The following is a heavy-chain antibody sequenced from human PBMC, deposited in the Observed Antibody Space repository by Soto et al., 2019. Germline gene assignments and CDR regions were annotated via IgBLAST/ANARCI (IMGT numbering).Heavy chain of an antibody. CDR2: IIPIFGTA. V-gene: IGHV1-69*06. J-gene: IGHJ5*02. CDR3: ARGKGYCSGGSCYKENWFDP. D-gene: IGHD2-15*01. CDR1: GGTFSSYA. Sequence: QVQLVQSGAEVKKPGSSVKVSCKASGGTFSSYAISWVRQAPGQGLEWMGGIIPIFGTANYAQKFQGRVKITADKSTSTAYIELSSLRSEDTAVYYCARGKGYCSGGSCYKENWFDPWGQGTLVTVSS.